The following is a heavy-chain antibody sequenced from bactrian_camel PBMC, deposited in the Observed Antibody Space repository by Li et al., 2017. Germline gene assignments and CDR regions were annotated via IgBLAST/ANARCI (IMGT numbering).Heavy chain of an antibody. CDR1: GFTFSGNW. D-gene: IGHD5*01. CDR2: IYTADGST. Sequence: HVQLVESGGGLVQPGGSLRLSCAASGFTFSGNWMHWVRQAPGKGLEWVSSIYTADGSTSSVDSVGGRFTISRDNAKNAVYLQMNSLKPEDTAVYYCVRDLYGVGVRPQTSSFGFWGQGTQVTVS. CDR3: VRDLYGVGVRPQTSSFGF. V-gene: IGHV3S6*01. J-gene: IGHJ6*01.